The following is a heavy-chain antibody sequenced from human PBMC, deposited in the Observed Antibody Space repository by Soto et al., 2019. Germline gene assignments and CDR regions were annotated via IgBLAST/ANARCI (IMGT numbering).Heavy chain of an antibody. J-gene: IGHJ4*02. CDR1: GFTFRDYG. D-gene: IGHD3-22*01. CDR2: ISGSAGSR. CDR3: VRGGRNTYYYYSSGNCDY. V-gene: IGHV3-23*01. Sequence: EVQLLESGGGLVQTGGSLRLSCEASGFTFRDYGMSWVRQAPGKGVEWVSGISGSAGSRYYADPVKGRFTISRDKSNNTVSLQMNSRRADDTAVYYCVRGGRNTYYYYSSGNCDYWAQGTLVSVSS.